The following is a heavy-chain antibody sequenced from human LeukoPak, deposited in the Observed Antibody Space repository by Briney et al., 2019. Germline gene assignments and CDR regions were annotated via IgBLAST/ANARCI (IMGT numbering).Heavy chain of an antibody. Sequence: QAGGSLRLSCIASGFSFSTYWRSWVRQAPGEGLEWMANIKQDGSEKYYVDSVKGRFTISRDNAKNSVYLQMNRLTVEDTAVYFCARRSYRGVITLYYYYYMDVWGKGIPVTVSS. CDR2: IKQDGSEK. V-gene: IGHV3-7*01. D-gene: IGHD3-16*02. CDR3: ARRSYRGVITLYYYYYMDV. J-gene: IGHJ6*03. CDR1: GFSFSTYW.